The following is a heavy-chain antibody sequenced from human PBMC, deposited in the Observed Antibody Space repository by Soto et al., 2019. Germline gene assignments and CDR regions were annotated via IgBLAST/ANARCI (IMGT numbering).Heavy chain of an antibody. V-gene: IGHV3-30*18. J-gene: IGHJ6*02. D-gene: IGHD3-10*01. CDR2: ISYDGSNK. CDR3: AKDPYYYGSGSYYNVPYYYGMDV. CDR1: GFTFSSYG. Sequence: GGSLRLSCAASGFTFSSYGMHWVRQAPGKGLEWVAVISYDGSNKYYADSVKGRFTISRDNSKNTLYLQMNSLRAEDTAVYYCAKDPYYYGSGSYYNVPYYYGMDVWGQGTTVTVSS.